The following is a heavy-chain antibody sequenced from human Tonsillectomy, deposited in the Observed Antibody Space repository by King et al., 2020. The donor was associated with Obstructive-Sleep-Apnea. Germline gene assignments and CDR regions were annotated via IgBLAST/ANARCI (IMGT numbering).Heavy chain of an antibody. Sequence: VQLVESGGGVVQPGRSLRLSCAASGFTFSSYAMHWVRQAPGKGLEWVAVISYDGSNKYYADSVKGRFTISRDNSKNTLYLQMNSLSAEDTAVYYCARDKDSNILTGYDFWGQGTMVTVSS. D-gene: IGHD3-9*01. CDR3: ARDKDSNILTGYDF. CDR2: ISYDGSNK. V-gene: IGHV3-30-3*01. J-gene: IGHJ3*01. CDR1: GFTFSSYA.